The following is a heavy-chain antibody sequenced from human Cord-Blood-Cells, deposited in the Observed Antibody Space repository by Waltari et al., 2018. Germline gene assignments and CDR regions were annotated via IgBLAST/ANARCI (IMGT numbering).Heavy chain of an antibody. V-gene: IGHV5-51*01. J-gene: IGHJ4*02. Sequence: VQLVQSGAEAKKPGESLKTSWKGSGYRSTSFWIGWSRQMPGKGLAWMGIIYPGDSDTRYSPSFQGQVTISADKSISTAYLQWSSLKASDTAMYYCARHHDYYGSGSYYWGQGTLVTVSS. CDR2: IYPGDSDT. D-gene: IGHD3-10*01. CDR3: ARHHDYYGSGSYY. CDR1: GYRSTSFW.